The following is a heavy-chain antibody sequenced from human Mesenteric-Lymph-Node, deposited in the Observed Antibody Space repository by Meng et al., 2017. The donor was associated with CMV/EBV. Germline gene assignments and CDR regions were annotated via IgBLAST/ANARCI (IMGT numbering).Heavy chain of an antibody. V-gene: IGHV4-39*07. D-gene: IGHD3-3*01. CDR3: ARERGRLLESLLSPAYYIDY. Sequence: SETLSLTCTVSGGSISSSRYYCGWIRQPPGKGLEWIGSIYYSGSTYYNLSLKSRVTISVDTSKNQFSLKLSSVTAADTAVYYCARERGRLLESLLSPAYYIDYWGQGTLVTVSS. J-gene: IGHJ4*02. CDR2: IYYSGST. CDR1: GGSISSSRYY.